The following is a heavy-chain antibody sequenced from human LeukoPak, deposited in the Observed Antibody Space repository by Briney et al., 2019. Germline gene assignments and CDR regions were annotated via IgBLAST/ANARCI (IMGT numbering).Heavy chain of an antibody. V-gene: IGHV3-64*01. CDR1: GFTFSSYA. D-gene: IGHD3-10*01. CDR3: AREAESYYGSGGARGFDP. CDR2: ISSNGGST. Sequence: GGSLRLSCAASGFTFSSYAMHWVRQAPGKGLEYVSAISSNGGSTYYANSVKGRFTISRDNSKNTLYLQMNSLRAEDTAVYYCAREAESYYGSGGARGFDPWGQGTLVTVSS. J-gene: IGHJ5*02.